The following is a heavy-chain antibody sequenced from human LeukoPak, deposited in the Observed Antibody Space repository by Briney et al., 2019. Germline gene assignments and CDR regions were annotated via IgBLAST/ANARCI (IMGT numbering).Heavy chain of an antibody. Sequence: SETLSLTCTVSGGSISSYYWSWIRQPPGKGLEGVGYIYYSGSTNYNTSLKRRVTISVDTSKSQFSLKLSSVTAADTAVYYCARITGFGEFLYYYYGMDVWGKGTTVTVSS. CDR2: IYYSGST. V-gene: IGHV4-59*01. CDR3: ARITGFGEFLYYYYGMDV. CDR1: GGSISSYY. D-gene: IGHD3-10*01. J-gene: IGHJ6*04.